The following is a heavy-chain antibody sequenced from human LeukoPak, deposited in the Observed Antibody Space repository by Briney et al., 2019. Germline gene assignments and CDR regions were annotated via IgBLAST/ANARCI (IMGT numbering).Heavy chain of an antibody. J-gene: IGHJ4*02. Sequence: GGSLRLSCAASGFTFSSYAMHWVRQAPGKGLEWVAVISYDGSNKYYADSVKGRFTISRDNSKNTLYLQMNSLRAEDAAVYYCARDPMATTELRDWGQGTLVTVSS. D-gene: IGHD1-7*01. V-gene: IGHV3-30-3*01. CDR3: ARDPMATTELRD. CDR1: GFTFSSYA. CDR2: ISYDGSNK.